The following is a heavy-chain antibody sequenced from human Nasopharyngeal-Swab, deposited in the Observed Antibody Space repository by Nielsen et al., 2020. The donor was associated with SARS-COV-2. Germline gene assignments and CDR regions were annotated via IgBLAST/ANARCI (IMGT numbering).Heavy chain of an antibody. D-gene: IGHD5-18*01. CDR2: IRSKANSYAT. V-gene: IGHV3-73*01. CDR1: GFTFSGSA. Sequence: GGSLRLSCAASGFTFSGSAMHWVRQASGKGLEWVGRIRSKANSYATAYAASVKGRFTISRDDSKNTAYLQMNSLKTEDTAVYYCTHGDTAMVTGASYWGQRTLVTVSS. CDR3: THGDTAMVTGASY. J-gene: IGHJ4*02.